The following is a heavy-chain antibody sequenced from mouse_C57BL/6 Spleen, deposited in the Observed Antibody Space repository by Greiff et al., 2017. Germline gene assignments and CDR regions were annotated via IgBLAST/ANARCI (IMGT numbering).Heavy chain of an antibody. CDR2: ISSGGSYT. CDR3: ARTGGNYFDY. J-gene: IGHJ2*01. Sequence: DVKLVESGGDLVKPGGSLKLSCAASGFTFSSYGLSWVRQTPDKRLEWVATISSGGSYTYYPYSVKGRFTISRDNAKNTLYLQMSSLKSEDTAMYDCARTGGNYFDYWGQGTTLTVSS. CDR1: GFTFSSYG. D-gene: IGHD2-14*01. V-gene: IGHV5-6*02.